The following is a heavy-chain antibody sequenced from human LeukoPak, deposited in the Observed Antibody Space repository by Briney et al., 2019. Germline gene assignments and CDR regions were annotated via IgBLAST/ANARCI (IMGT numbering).Heavy chain of an antibody. D-gene: IGHD1-1*01. CDR1: GGSISSYY. CDR2: IYTSGGT. J-gene: IGHJ6*02. Sequence: LETLSLTCTVSGGSISSYYWTWVRQPAGKGLEWIGRIYTSGGTNYNPSLKSRVTMSVDTSENRFSLKLTSVTAADTAVYYCARAPSYNSARLDVWGQGTTVTVSS. CDR3: ARAPSYNSARLDV. V-gene: IGHV4-4*07.